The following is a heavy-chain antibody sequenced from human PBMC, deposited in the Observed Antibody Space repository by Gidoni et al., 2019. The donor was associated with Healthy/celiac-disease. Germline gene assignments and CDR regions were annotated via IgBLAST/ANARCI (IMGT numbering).Heavy chain of an antibody. V-gene: IGHV3-21*01. D-gene: IGHD6-13*01. J-gene: IGHJ4*02. CDR2: ISSSSSYI. CDR1: GFTFSSYS. Sequence: EVQLVESGGGLVKPGGSLSLSCAASGFTFSSYSMNWVRQAPGKGLEWVSSISSSSSYIYYADSVKGRFTISRDNAKNSLYLQMNSLRAEDTAVYYCARDLDSSFDYWGQGTLVTVSS. CDR3: ARDLDSSFDY.